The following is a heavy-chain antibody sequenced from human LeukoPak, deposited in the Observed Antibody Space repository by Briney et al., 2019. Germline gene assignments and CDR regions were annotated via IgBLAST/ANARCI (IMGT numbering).Heavy chain of an antibody. D-gene: IGHD6-13*01. Sequence: ETLSLTCTVSGGSIIDSSYYWGWIRQPPGKGLEWIGNIYYFGTTLHNPSLKSRVTMSVDTSKNQFSLKLSSVTAADTAVYYCARDSHAWYGQYYSDFWGQGALVTVSS. V-gene: IGHV4-39*07. CDR1: GGSIIDSSYY. CDR3: ARDSHAWYGQYYSDF. CDR2: IYYFGTT. J-gene: IGHJ4*02.